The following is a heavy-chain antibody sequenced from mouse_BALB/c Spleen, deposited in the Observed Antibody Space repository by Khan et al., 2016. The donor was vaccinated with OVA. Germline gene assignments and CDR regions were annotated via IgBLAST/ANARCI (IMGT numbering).Heavy chain of an antibody. D-gene: IGHD2-3*01. CDR3: ARPAYDGWYDY. J-gene: IGHJ2*01. CDR1: GYTFTDYA. V-gene: IGHV1S137*01. Sequence: QMQLEESGPELVRPGVSVKISCKGSGYTFTDYAMYWVKQSHAKSLEWIGLISTYSGNTNYNQKFKGKATMTVDKSSSTAYMELARLTSEDSAIYYCARPAYDGWYDYWGQGTTLTVSS. CDR2: ISTYSGNT.